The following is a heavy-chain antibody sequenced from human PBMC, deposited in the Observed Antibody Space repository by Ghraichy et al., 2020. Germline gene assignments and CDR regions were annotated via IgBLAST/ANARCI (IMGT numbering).Heavy chain of an antibody. D-gene: IGHD3-16*01. J-gene: IGHJ4*02. Sequence: ASVKVSCKASGYTFTGYYMHWVRQAPGQGLEWMGWINPNSGGTNYAQKFQGRVTMTRDTSISTAYMELSRLRSDDTAVYYCARDGGYPPPQYYFDYWGQGTLVTVSS. V-gene: IGHV1-2*02. CDR2: INPNSGGT. CDR3: ARDGGYPPPQYYFDY. CDR1: GYTFTGYY.